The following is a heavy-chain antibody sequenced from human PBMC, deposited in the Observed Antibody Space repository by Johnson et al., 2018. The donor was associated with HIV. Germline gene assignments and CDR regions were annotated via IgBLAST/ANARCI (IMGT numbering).Heavy chain of an antibody. J-gene: IGHJ3*01. CDR2: IGTAGDT. CDR1: TFSSYD. Sequence: TFSSYDMHWVRQATGKGLEWVSAIGTAGDTYYPGSVKGRFTISRENAKNTLYLQMNSLRAEYTAVYYCAKVDCGGDTCAGYDPFDLWGQGTLVTVSS. CDR3: AKVDCGGDTCAGYDPFDL. D-gene: IGHD2-21*01. V-gene: IGHV3-13*01.